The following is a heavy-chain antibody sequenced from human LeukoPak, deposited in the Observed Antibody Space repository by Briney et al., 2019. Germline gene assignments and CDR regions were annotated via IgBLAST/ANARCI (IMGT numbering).Heavy chain of an antibody. J-gene: IGHJ6*02. CDR2: ISSSSSYI. D-gene: IGHD6-13*01. CDR3: ARDPYSSSWSYGMDV. V-gene: IGHV3-21*04. CDR1: GFTFSSYS. Sequence: SGGSLRLSCAASGFTFSSYSMNWVRQAPGKGLEWVSSISSSSSYIYYADSVKGRFTISRGNAKNSLYLQMNSLRAEDTAVYYCARDPYSSSWSYGMDVWGQGTAVTVSS.